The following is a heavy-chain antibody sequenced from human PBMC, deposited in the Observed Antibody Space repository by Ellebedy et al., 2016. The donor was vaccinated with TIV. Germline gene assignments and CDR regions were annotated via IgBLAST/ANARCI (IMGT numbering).Heavy chain of an antibody. D-gene: IGHD6-13*01. CDR2: INHSGST. CDR3: ARRDSSSWYGGGDY. J-gene: IGHJ4*02. CDR1: GGSFSGYY. Sequence: SETLSLXCAVYGGSFSGYYWSWIRQPPGKGLEWIGEINHSGSTNYNPSLKSRVTISVDTSKNQFSLKLSSVTAADTAVYYCARRDSSSWYGGGDYWGQGTLVTVSS. V-gene: IGHV4-34*01.